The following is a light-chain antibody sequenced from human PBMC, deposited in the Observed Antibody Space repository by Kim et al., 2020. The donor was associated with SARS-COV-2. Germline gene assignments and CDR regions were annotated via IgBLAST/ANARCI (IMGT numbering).Light chain of an antibody. Sequence: SGSPGQAARITCSGDKMWDKYACWYQQKPGQSPVLVIYQDSKRPSGIPERFSGSNSGNTATLTISGTQAMDEADYYCQAWDSSTAVFGGGTQLTVL. CDR2: QDS. CDR3: QAWDSSTAV. J-gene: IGLJ2*01. V-gene: IGLV3-1*01. CDR1: KMWDKY.